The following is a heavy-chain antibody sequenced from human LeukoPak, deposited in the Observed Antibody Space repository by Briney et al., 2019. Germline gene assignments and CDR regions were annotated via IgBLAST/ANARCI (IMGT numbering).Heavy chain of an antibody. CDR3: ARRWLDP. CDR1: GFTFSSYS. Sequence: GGSLRLSCAVSGFTFSSYSMNWVRQAPGKGLEWVPSISSGSSYTYYADSVKGRFTISRDNAKNSLYLQLSSLRAEDTAVYYCARRWLDPWGQGTLVTVSS. J-gene: IGHJ5*02. V-gene: IGHV3-21*01. CDR2: ISSGSSYT.